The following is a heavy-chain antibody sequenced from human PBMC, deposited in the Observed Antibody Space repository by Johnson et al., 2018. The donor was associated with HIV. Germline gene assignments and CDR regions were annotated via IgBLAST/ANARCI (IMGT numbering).Heavy chain of an antibody. J-gene: IGHJ3*02. CDR2: IGTIDDT. V-gene: IGHV3-30*18. CDR3: AKDAAWELLRPDAFDI. CDR1: GFTFSSYA. D-gene: IGHD1-26*01. Sequence: QVQLVESGGGVVQPGRSLRLSCAASGFTFSSYAMHWVSGIGTIDDTYYSDSVKGRFTISRDNSKNTLYLQMNSLRAEDTAVYYCAKDAAWELLRPDAFDIWGQGTMVTVSS.